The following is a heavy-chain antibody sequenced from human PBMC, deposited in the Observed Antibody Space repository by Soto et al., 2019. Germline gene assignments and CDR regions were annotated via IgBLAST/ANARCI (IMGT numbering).Heavy chain of an antibody. CDR3: ATEPRMSSRGRGGMDV. V-gene: IGHV3-33*01. Sequence: QVDLVESGGGVVQPGKSLRLSCVASGFSIRTYGMHWVRQAPGKGLEWVAVIWSDGGDQLYADTMKGRLTISRDNAKNTLYLQVNSLRADDTAAYFCATEPRMSSRGRGGMDVWGHGTTVIVSS. CDR1: GFSIRTYG. CDR2: IWSDGGDQ. D-gene: IGHD3-10*01. J-gene: IGHJ6*02.